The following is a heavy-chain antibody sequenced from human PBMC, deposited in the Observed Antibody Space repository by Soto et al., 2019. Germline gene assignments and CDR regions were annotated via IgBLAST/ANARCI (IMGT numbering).Heavy chain of an antibody. J-gene: IGHJ6*02. CDR2: IIPIFGTA. V-gene: IGHV1-69*13. Sequence: SVKVSCKASGGTFSSYAISWVRQAPGQGLEWMGGIIPIFGTANYAQKFQGRVTITADESTSTAYMELSSLRSEDTAVYYCAREMLGATSRYYYYGMDVWGQGTTVTVSS. D-gene: IGHD1-26*01. CDR3: AREMLGATSRYYYYGMDV. CDR1: GGTFSSYA.